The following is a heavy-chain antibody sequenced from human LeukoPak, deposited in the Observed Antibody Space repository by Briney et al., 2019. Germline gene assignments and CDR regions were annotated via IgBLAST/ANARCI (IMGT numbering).Heavy chain of an antibody. J-gene: IGHJ6*03. CDR1: GGSISSYY. CDR3: ASTYCSGGSCYEDDYYYYYMDV. Sequence: SETLSLTCIVSGGSISSYYWSWIRQPPGKGLEWVGYIYYSGSTNYNPSLKSRVTISVDTSKNQFSLKLSSVTAADTAVYYCASTYCSGGSCYEDDYYYYYMDVWGKGTTVTVSS. CDR2: IYYSGST. D-gene: IGHD2-15*01. V-gene: IGHV4-59*01.